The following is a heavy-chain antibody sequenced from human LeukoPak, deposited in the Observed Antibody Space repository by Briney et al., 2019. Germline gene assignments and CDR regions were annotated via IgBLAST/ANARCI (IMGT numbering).Heavy chain of an antibody. J-gene: IGHJ4*02. CDR2: TVGGGDGT. V-gene: IGHV3-23*01. Sequence: GGSLRLSCAASGLTFSSTSMSWVRQAPGKGLDWVAVTVGGGDGTYYADSVKGRFTSSRDNAKNTLYLQMNSLRAEDTALYYCARVAEYSTAGMRYWGQGTLVTVSS. CDR1: GLTFSSTS. CDR3: ARVAEYSTAGMRY. D-gene: IGHD6-6*01.